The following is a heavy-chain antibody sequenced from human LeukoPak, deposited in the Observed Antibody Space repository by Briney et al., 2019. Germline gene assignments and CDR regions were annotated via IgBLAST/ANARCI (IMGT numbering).Heavy chain of an antibody. CDR1: GFTVSSNY. J-gene: IGHJ4*02. CDR2: IYSGGST. Sequence: GGSLRLSCAASGFTVSSNYMSWVRQAPGKGLEWVSVIYSGGSTYYADSVKGRFTISRDNSKNTLYLQMNSLRAEDTAVYYCAKLSSSWFTQDTYFDYWGQGTLVTVSS. V-gene: IGHV3-53*01. D-gene: IGHD6-13*01. CDR3: AKLSSSWFTQDTYFDY.